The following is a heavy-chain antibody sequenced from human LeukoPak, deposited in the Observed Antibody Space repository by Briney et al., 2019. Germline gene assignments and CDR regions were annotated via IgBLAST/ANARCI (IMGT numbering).Heavy chain of an antibody. D-gene: IGHD6-19*01. V-gene: IGHV1-2*02. J-gene: IGHJ5*02. CDR1: GYTFIDYY. CDR3: ARGNTAVAGTP. CDR2: INPNSGGT. Sequence: GASVKVSCKASGYTFIDYYIHWVRQAPGQGLEWMGWINPNSGGTNYAQKFQGRVTMTRDTSISTAYMELSRLRSDDTAVYYCARGNTAVAGTPWGQGTLVTVSS.